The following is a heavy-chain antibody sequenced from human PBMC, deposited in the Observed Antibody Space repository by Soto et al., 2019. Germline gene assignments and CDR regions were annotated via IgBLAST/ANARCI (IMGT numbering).Heavy chain of an antibody. J-gene: IGHJ5*02. CDR1: GGTFSSYA. CDR3: ASHTVITFGWSYNWVDP. Sequence: ASVKVSCKASGGTFSSYAISWVRQAPGQGLEWMGGIIPIFGTANYAQKFQGRVTITADESTSTAYMELSSLRSADTAVYYCASHTVITFGWSYNWVDPWGQGTLLTVSS. D-gene: IGHD3-16*01. CDR2: IIPIFGTA. V-gene: IGHV1-69*13.